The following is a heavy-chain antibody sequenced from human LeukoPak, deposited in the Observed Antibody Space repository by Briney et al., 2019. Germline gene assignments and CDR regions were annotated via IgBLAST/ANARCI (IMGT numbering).Heavy chain of an antibody. CDR1: GDSVSSNSAA. V-gene: IGHV6-1*01. Sequence: SQTLSLTCAISGDSVSSNSAAWNWLRQSPSRGLEWLGRTYYRSTWYNDYAVSVRGRITVNPDTSKNQFSLHLHSVTPEDTAVYYCARRLTQYDCFDPWGQGILVTVSS. D-gene: IGHD2-2*01. CDR2: TYYRSTWYN. J-gene: IGHJ5*02. CDR3: ARRLTQYDCFDP.